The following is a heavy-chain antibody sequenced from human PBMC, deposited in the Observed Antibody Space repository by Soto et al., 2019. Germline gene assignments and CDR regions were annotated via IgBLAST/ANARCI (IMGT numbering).Heavy chain of an antibody. Sequence: SETLSLTCTVSGGSISSSSYYWGWIRQPPGKGLEWIGSIYYSGSTYYNPSLKSRVTISVDTSKNQFSLKLSSVTAADTAVYYGARSRGYSGYDLDYWGQGTLVTVAS. V-gene: IGHV4-39*01. CDR3: ARSRGYSGYDLDY. CDR2: IYYSGST. D-gene: IGHD5-12*01. CDR1: GGSISSSSYY. J-gene: IGHJ4*02.